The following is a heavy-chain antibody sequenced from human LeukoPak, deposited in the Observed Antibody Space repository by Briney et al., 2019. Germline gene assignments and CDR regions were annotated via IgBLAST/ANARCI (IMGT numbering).Heavy chain of an antibody. Sequence: ASVKVSCKASGYTFTGYYMHWVRQAPGQGLEWMGWINPNSGGTNYAQKFQGRVTMTRDTSISTAYMELSRLRSDDTAVYYCARDSQEYYGSGSYYTEYFHHWGQGTLVTVSS. V-gene: IGHV1-2*02. CDR2: INPNSGGT. J-gene: IGHJ1*01. D-gene: IGHD3-10*01. CDR3: ARDSQEYYGSGSYYTEYFHH. CDR1: GYTFTGYY.